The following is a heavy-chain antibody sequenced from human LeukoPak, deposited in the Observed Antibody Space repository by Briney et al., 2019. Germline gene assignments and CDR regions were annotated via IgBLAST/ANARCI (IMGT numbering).Heavy chain of an antibody. CDR2: ISSSSSYI. CDR1: GFTFSSYS. D-gene: IGHD6-13*01. Sequence: GGSLRLSCAASGFTFSSYSMNWVRQAPGKGLEWVSSISSSSSYIYYADSVKGRFTISRDNAKNSLYLQMSSLRAEDAAVYYCARDLTGYSSSSSDYWGQGTLVTVSS. J-gene: IGHJ4*02. V-gene: IGHV3-21*01. CDR3: ARDLTGYSSSSSDY.